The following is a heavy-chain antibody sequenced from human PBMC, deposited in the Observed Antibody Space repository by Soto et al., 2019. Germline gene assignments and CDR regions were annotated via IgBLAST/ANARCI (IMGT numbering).Heavy chain of an antibody. Sequence: PSETLSLTCAVSGGSISSGGYSWSWIRQPPGKGLEWIGYIYHSGSTYYNPSLKSRVTISVDRSKNQFSLKLSSVTAADTAVYYCARVRCGSSCQSDTWFDPWGQGTLVTVSS. D-gene: IGHD6-13*01. CDR2: IYHSGST. V-gene: IGHV4-30-2*01. CDR3: ARVRCGSSCQSDTWFDP. CDR1: GGSISSGGYS. J-gene: IGHJ5*02.